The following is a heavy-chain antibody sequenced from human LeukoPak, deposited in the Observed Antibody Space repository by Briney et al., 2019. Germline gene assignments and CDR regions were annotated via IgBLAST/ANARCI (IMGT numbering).Heavy chain of an antibody. V-gene: IGHV3-74*01. CDR2: INPDGSSA. J-gene: IGHJ4*02. D-gene: IGHD1-26*01. CDR3: ARASGGYRPIDH. Sequence: PGGSLRLSCAASGFTFRTYWMHWVRQGPGKGLAWVSRINPDGSSATYADSVKGRFTISRDSAKNTLYLQMNSLRAEDTALYYCARASGGYRPIDHWGQGTLVTVSS. CDR1: GFTFRTYW.